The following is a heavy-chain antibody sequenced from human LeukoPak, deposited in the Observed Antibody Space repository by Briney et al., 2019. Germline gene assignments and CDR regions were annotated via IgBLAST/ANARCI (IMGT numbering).Heavy chain of an antibody. CDR2: ISSSSSYI. CDR3: TRGAGTGWRFDS. V-gene: IGHV3-21*01. Sequence: GGSLRLSCAASGFTFSNYWMTWVRQAPGKGLEWVSSISSSSSYIYYSDSVKGRFTISRDNAKNSLYLQMNSLKADDTAVYYCTRGAGTGWRFDSWGQGTLVTVSS. CDR1: GFTFSNYW. J-gene: IGHJ4*02. D-gene: IGHD6-19*01.